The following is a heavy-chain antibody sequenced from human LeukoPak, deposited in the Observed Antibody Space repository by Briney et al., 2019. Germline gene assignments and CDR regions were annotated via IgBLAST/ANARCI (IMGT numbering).Heavy chain of an antibody. D-gene: IGHD2-15*01. CDR2: INHSGST. CDR1: GGSFSGYY. V-gene: IGHV4-34*01. J-gene: IGHJ6*02. Sequence: SETLSLTCAVYGGSFSGYYWSWIRQPPGKGLEWIGEINHSGSTNYNPSLKSRVTISVDTSKNQSSLKLSSVTAADTAVYYCARAESGGIRYSPAFYYYGMDVWGQGTTVTVSS. CDR3: ARAESGGIRYSPAFYYYGMDV.